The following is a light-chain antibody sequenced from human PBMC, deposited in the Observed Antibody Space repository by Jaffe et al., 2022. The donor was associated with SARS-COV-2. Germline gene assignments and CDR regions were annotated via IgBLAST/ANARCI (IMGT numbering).Light chain of an antibody. J-gene: IGLJ2*01. CDR3: AAWDDSLSGPD. Sequence: QSVLTQPPSASGTPGQRVTISCSGSSSNIGSNYVYWYQQLPGTAPKLLIYRNNQRPSGVPDRFSGSKSGTSASLAISGLRSEDEADYYCAAWDDSLSGPDFGGGTKLTVL. V-gene: IGLV1-47*01. CDR2: RNN. CDR1: SSNIGSNY.